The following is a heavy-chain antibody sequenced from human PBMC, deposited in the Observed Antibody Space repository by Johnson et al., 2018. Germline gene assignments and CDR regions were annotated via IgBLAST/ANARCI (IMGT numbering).Heavy chain of an antibody. CDR1: GFTFSSYG. CDR3: AKRWLGYIQH. V-gene: IGHV3-30*18. CDR2: ISYDGSNK. Sequence: QVQLVESGGGVVQPGRSLRLSCAASGFTFSSYGMHWVRQAPGKGLEWVAVISYDGSNKYSADSVKGRFTISRDNSKNPLYLQMNSLRAEDTAVYYCAKRWLGYIQHWGQGTLVTVSS. J-gene: IGHJ1*01. D-gene: IGHD2-15*01.